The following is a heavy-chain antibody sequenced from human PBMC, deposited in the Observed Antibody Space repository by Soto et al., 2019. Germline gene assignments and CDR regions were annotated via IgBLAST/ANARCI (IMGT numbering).Heavy chain of an antibody. CDR2: ISYDGSNK. J-gene: IGHJ6*02. D-gene: IGHD3-16*02. CDR3: AKDIDGSHHYYYYGMDV. V-gene: IGHV3-30*18. Sequence: QVQLVESGGGVVQPGRSLRLSCAASGFTFSSYGMHWVRQAPGKGLEWVAVISYDGSNKYYADSVKGRFTISRDNSKNTLYLQMNSLRAEDTAVYYCAKDIDGSHHYYYYGMDVWGQGTTVTVSS. CDR1: GFTFSSYG.